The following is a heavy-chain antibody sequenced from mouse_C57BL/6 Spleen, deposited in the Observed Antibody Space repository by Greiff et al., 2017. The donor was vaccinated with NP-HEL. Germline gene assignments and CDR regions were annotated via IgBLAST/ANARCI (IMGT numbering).Heavy chain of an antibody. CDR2: IYPGSGST. D-gene: IGHD2-2*01. V-gene: IGHV1-55*01. Sequence: QVQLQQPGAELVKPGASVKMSCKASGYTFTSYWITWVKQRPGQGLEWIGDIYPGSGSTNYNEKFKSKATLTVDTSSSTAYMQLSSLTSEDSAVYYCARAAGVTRERDYWGQGTTLTVAS. CDR1: GYTFTSYW. CDR3: ARAAGVTRERDY. J-gene: IGHJ2*01.